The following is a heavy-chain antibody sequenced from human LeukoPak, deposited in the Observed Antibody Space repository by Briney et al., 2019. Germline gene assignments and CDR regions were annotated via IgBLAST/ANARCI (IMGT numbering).Heavy chain of an antibody. J-gene: IGHJ4*02. CDR2: ISGSGGST. CDR1: GFTFSSYA. CDR3: AKSGVGVVVPAAPFDY. Sequence: GGSLRLSCAASGFTFSSYAMSWVRQAPGKGLEWVSAISGSGGSTYYADSVKGRFTISRDNSKNTLYLQMNSLRAEDTAVYYCAKSGVGVVVPAAPFDYWGQGTLVTVSS. D-gene: IGHD2-2*01. V-gene: IGHV3-23*01.